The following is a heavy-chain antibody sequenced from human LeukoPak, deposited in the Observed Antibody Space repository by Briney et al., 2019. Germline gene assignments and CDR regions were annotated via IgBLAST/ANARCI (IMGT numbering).Heavy chain of an antibody. V-gene: IGHV1-69*04. J-gene: IGHJ5*02. CDR2: IIPIFGIA. CDR1: GGTFSSYA. CDR3: ARDIEGATTGWFDP. Sequence: SVKVSCKASGGTFSSYAISWVRQAPGQGLEWMGRIIPIFGIANYAQKFQGRVTITADKSTSTAYMELSSLRSEDTAVYYCARDIEGATTGWFDPWGQGTLVTVSS. D-gene: IGHD1-26*01.